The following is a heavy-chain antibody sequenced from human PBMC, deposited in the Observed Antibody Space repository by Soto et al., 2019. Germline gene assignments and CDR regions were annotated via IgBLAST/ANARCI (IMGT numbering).Heavy chain of an antibody. Sequence: ASVKVSCKASGYTFTSYDIYWVRQATGQGLEWMGWMNPNSGNTGYAQKFQGRVTMTRNTSISTAYMELSSVTAADTAVYYCARDKARYYYGSGSSTLFHYWGQGTLVTVSS. D-gene: IGHD3-10*01. J-gene: IGHJ4*02. CDR2: MNPNSGNT. V-gene: IGHV1-8*01. CDR3: ARDKARYYYGSGSSTLFHY. CDR1: GYTFTSYD.